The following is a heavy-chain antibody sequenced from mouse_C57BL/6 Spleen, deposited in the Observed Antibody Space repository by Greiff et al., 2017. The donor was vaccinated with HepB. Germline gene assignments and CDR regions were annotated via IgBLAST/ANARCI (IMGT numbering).Heavy chain of an antibody. J-gene: IGHJ2*01. CDR2: INPNNGGT. V-gene: IGHV1-22*01. Sequence: VQLKQSGPELVKPGASVKMSCKASGYTFTDYNMHWVKQSHGKSLEWIGYINPNNGGTSYNQKFKGKATLTVNKSSSTAYMELRSLTSEDSAVYYCARDYYGSSYFDYWGQGTTLTVSS. CDR3: ARDYYGSSYFDY. CDR1: GYTFTDYN. D-gene: IGHD1-1*01.